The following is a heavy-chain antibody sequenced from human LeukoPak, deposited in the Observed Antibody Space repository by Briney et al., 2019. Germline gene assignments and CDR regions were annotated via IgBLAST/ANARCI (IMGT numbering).Heavy chain of an antibody. CDR3: TSGYYYDSSGYWSASGY. J-gene: IGHJ4*02. D-gene: IGHD3-22*01. Sequence: GGSLRLSCAASGFTFSGSAMHWVRQASGKGLEWVGRIRSKANSYATAYAASVKGRFTISRDDSKNTAYLQMNSLKTEDTAVYYCTSGYYYDSSGYWSASGYWGQGTLVTVSS. V-gene: IGHV3-73*01. CDR2: IRSKANSYAT. CDR1: GFTFSGSA.